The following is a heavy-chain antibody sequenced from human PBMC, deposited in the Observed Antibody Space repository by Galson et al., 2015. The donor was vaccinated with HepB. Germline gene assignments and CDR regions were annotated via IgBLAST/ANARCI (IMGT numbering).Heavy chain of an antibody. CDR2: IKSKTDGGTT. CDR3: TTNSGSYHYYYYYYGMDV. CDR1: GFTFSNAW. V-gene: IGHV3-15*01. Sequence: SLRLSCAASGFTFSNAWMSWVRQAPGKGLEWVGRIKSKTDGGTTDYAAPVKGRFTISRDDSKNTLYLQMNSLKTEDTAVYYCTTNSGSYHYYYYYYGMDVWGQGTTVTVSS. D-gene: IGHD1-26*01. J-gene: IGHJ6*02.